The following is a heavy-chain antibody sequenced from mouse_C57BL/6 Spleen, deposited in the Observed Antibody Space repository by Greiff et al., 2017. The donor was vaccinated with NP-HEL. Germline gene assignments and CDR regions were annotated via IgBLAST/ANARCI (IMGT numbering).Heavy chain of an antibody. V-gene: IGHV7-3*01. D-gene: IGHD2-12*01. CDR3: ARDDPLYDGGAWFAY. J-gene: IGHJ3*01. Sequence: EVKLVESGGGLVQPGGSLSLSCAASGFTFTDYYMSWVRQPPGKALEWLGFIRNKANGYTTEYSASVKGRFTISRDNSQSILYLQMNALRAEDSATYYCARDDPLYDGGAWFAYWGQGTLVTVSA. CDR1: GFTFTDYY. CDR2: IRNKANGYTT.